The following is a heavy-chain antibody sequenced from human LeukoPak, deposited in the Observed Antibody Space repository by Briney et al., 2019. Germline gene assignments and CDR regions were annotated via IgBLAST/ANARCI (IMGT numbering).Heavy chain of an antibody. V-gene: IGHV4-59*08. Sequence: KPSETLSLTCTVSGGSISSHYWSWIRQPPGKGLEWIGYIYYSGSTNYNPSLKGRVTISVDTSKNQFSLKLSSVTAADTAVYYCARHYCSGGGCYYFDYWGQGTLVSVSS. CDR3: ARHYCSGGGCYYFDY. D-gene: IGHD2-15*01. CDR1: GGSISSHY. J-gene: IGHJ4*02. CDR2: IYYSGST.